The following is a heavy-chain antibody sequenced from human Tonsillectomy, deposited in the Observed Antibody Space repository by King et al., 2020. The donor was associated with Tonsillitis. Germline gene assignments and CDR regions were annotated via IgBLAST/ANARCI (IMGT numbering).Heavy chain of an antibody. Sequence: VQLVESGGDLVKPGGSLRLSCAASGFTLSSYSMNWVRQAPGKGLEWVSSISGTSDHLYYADSVKGRFTISRDNAKNSLYLEMNSLRAEDTAVYYCARDKDTRLGQNWFDPWGQGTLVTVSS. J-gene: IGHJ5*02. D-gene: IGHD5-18*01. CDR3: ARDKDTRLGQNWFDP. V-gene: IGHV3-21*06. CDR1: GFTLSSYS. CDR2: ISGTSDHL.